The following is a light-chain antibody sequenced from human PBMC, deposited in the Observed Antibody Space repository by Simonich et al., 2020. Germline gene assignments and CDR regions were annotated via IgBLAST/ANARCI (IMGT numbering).Light chain of an antibody. Sequence: QSALTHPASVSGSPGQSIPISCTGTSGYVGGYNYVSWYQQHPGKAPKLMIYDVSKRPSWVSNRFSGSKAGNTASLTISGLQAEDEADYYCSSYTSSSTLVFGGGTKLTVL. V-gene: IGLV2-14*01. CDR3: SSYTSSSTLV. CDR1: SGYVGGYNY. CDR2: DVS. J-gene: IGLJ2*01.